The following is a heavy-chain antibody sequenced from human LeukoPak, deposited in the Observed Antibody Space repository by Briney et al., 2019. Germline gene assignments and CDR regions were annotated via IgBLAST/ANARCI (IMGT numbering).Heavy chain of an antibody. Sequence: PSETLSLTCTVSGGSISYYYWNWIRQPAGKGLEWIGRIYTSGSTYYNPSLKSRVTISVDTSKNQFSLKLSSVTAADTAVYYCARRGVGATFDYWGQGTLVTVSS. V-gene: IGHV4-4*07. CDR1: GGSISYYY. D-gene: IGHD1-26*01. CDR2: IYTSGST. CDR3: ARRGVGATFDY. J-gene: IGHJ4*02.